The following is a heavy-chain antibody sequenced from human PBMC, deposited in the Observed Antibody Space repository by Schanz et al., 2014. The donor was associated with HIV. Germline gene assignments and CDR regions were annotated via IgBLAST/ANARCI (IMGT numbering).Heavy chain of an antibody. CDR3: ARDALPSSVRGMISNWFDP. CDR2: ISYDAVNK. D-gene: IGHD3-10*01. CDR1: GFTFSSYG. V-gene: IGHV3-30*03. J-gene: IGHJ5*02. Sequence: QGQLGESGGGVVQPGRALRLSCAASGFTFSSYGMHWVRQAPGKGLEWVAVISYDAVNKFYAGSVQGRFTISRDDSKNTVSLQMDDLRDEDTALYYCARDALPSSVRGMISNWFDPWGQGTLVTVSS.